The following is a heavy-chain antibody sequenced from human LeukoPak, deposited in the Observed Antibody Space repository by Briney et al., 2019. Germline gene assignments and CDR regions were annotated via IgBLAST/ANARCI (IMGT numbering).Heavy chain of an antibody. CDR2: ISSSNSYI. D-gene: IGHD6-19*01. Sequence: GGSLRLSCVASGFTFSSYGMNWVRQAPGKGLEWVSSISSSNSYIYYADSVKGRFTISRDNAKSSLYLQMNSLRAEDTAVYYCARSSGHYYYYMDVWGKGTTVTVSS. J-gene: IGHJ6*03. CDR1: GFTFSSYG. CDR3: ARSSGHYYYYMDV. V-gene: IGHV3-21*01.